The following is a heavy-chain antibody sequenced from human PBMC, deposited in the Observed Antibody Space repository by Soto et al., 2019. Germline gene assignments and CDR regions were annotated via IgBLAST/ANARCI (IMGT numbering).Heavy chain of an antibody. CDR2: INHSGST. D-gene: IGHD1-26*01. J-gene: IGHJ5*02. V-gene: IGHV4-34*01. CDR3: AKTSIVGALDP. CDR1: GGSFSGYY. Sequence: SETLSLTCAVYGGSFSGYYWSWIRQPPGKGLEWIGEINHSGSTNYNPSLKSRLTISVDTSKSQFSLKLSSVTAADTAVYYCAKTSIVGALDPWGQGTLVTVSS.